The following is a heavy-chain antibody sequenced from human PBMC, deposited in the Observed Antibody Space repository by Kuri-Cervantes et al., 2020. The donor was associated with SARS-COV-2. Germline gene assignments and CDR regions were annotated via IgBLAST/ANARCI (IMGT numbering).Heavy chain of an antibody. J-gene: IGHJ4*02. CDR1: RFKFSRTD. Sequence: GESLKISCAAYRFKFSRTDMHWVRQAPGKGLEWVAFISYDGNNKKCIASGGGGVTISRDNSQNKLYLQMRSLRPEDTAMYYCAKDGAGAHDFWGQGTLVTVSS. CDR3: AKDGAGAHDF. CDR2: ISYDGNNK. V-gene: IGHV3-30*18. D-gene: IGHD4/OR15-4a*01.